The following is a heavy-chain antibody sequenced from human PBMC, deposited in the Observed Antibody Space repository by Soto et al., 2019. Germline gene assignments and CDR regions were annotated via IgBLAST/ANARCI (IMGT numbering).Heavy chain of an antibody. CDR3: ARDQRLGYYYGMDV. Sequence: SGPTLVNPTQTLTLTCTFSGFSLRTSRMCVSWIRQPPGKALEWLALIDWDDDKYYSTSLKTRLTISKDTSKNQVVLTMTNMDPVDTATYYCARDQRLGYYYGMDVWGQGTTVTVSS. CDR2: IDWDDDK. V-gene: IGHV2-70*01. D-gene: IGHD6-25*01. J-gene: IGHJ6*02. CDR1: GFSLRTSRMC.